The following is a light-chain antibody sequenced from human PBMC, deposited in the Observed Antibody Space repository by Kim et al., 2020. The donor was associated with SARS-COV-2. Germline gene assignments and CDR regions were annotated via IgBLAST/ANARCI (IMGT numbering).Light chain of an antibody. CDR1: QSVSDSY. CDR2: GAS. Sequence: SPGERATLSCRASQSVSDSYLAWHQQKPGQAPRLLIYGASSRATGIPDRFSGSGSGTDFTLTISRLEPEDFAVYYCQQYGTSLLTFGGGTKVDIK. CDR3: QQYGTSLLT. J-gene: IGKJ4*01. V-gene: IGKV3-20*01.